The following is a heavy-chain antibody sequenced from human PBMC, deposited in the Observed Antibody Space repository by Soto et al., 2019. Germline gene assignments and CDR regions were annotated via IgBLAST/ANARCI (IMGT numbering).Heavy chain of an antibody. CDR2: IYWDDDK. D-gene: IGHD3-3*01. Sequence: QITLKESGPPLVRPAQTLTLTCAFSGFSLTTTRMGVAWIRQPPGKALEWLALIYWDDDKRYSPSLKHSLTVFHDTATKRVVLTITTASPLYTSTYFCAYAGDFDLLILDRWGEGTLVTVSA. CDR1: GFSLTTTRMG. V-gene: IGHV2-5*02. J-gene: IGHJ5*02. CDR3: AYAGDFDLLILDR.